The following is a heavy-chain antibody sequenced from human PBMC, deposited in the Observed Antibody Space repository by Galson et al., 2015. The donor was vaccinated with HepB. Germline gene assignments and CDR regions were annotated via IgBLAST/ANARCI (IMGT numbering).Heavy chain of an antibody. CDR3: ARGGGPYYFYGMDV. CDR1: EFIFSDYY. J-gene: IGHJ6*02. CDR2: ISSSATYT. Sequence: SLRPSCAASEFIFSDYYMTWIRQAPGKGLEWVSYISSSATYTKYADSVKGRFTISRDNAKNSLYLQMDSLRAEDTAVYYCARGGGPYYFYGMDVWGHGTTVIVSS. V-gene: IGHV3-11*06. D-gene: IGHD3-16*01.